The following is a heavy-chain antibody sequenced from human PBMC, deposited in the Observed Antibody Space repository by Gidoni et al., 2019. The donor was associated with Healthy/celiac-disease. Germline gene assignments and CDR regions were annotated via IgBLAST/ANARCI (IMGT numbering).Heavy chain of an antibody. V-gene: IGHV4-59*01. J-gene: IGHJ5*02. Sequence: QVQLQESGPGLVKPSETLSLICTVSGGSISSYYWSWIRQPPGKGLEWIGYIYYSGSTNYNPSLKSRVTISVDTSKNQFSLKLSSVTAADTAVYYCARESNWFDPWGQGTLVTVSS. CDR2: IYYSGST. CDR1: GGSISSYY. CDR3: ARESNWFDP.